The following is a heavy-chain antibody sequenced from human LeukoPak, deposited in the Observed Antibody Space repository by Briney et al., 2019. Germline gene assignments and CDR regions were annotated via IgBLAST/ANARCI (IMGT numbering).Heavy chain of an antibody. Sequence: SETLSLTCAVYGGSFSGYYWSWIRQPPGKGPEWIGEINNSGSTNYNPSLKSRVTISVDTSKNQFSLKLSSVTAADTAVYYCASPFDYWGQGTLVTVSS. V-gene: IGHV4-34*01. CDR1: GGSFSGYY. CDR3: ASPFDY. J-gene: IGHJ4*02. CDR2: INNSGST.